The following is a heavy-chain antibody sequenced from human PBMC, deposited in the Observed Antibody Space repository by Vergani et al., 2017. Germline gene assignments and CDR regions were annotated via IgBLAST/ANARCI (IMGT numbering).Heavy chain of an antibody. J-gene: IGHJ3*02. CDR3: ARVRRDGYNRLDAFDI. D-gene: IGHD5-24*01. V-gene: IGHV3-74*01. CDR1: GFTFSSYW. Sequence: EVQLVESGGGLVQPGGSLRLSCAASGFTFSSYWMHWVRQAPGKGLVWVSRINSDGSSTSYAASVKGRFTISRDNAKNTRYLQRNSLRAADTAVYYCARVRRDGYNRLDAFDIWGQGAMVTVSS. CDR2: INSDGSST.